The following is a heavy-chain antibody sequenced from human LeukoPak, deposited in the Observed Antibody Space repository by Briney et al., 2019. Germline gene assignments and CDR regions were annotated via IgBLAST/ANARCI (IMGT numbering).Heavy chain of an antibody. CDR3: AKVEAYNWNYGCFDY. J-gene: IGHJ4*02. Sequence: GGSLRLSCAASGFTFDDYAMHWVRKAPGKGLDWVSLISWDGGTTYYADSVKGRFTISRDNSKNSLYLQMNSLRAEDTALYYCAKVEAYNWNYGCFDYWGQGTLVTVSS. D-gene: IGHD1-7*01. V-gene: IGHV3-43D*03. CDR2: ISWDGGTT. CDR1: GFTFDDYA.